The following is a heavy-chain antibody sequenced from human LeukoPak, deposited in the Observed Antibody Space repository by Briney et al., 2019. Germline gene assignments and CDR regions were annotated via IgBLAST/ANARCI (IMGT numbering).Heavy chain of an antibody. CDR3: AKGPYSGFS. V-gene: IGHV3-23*01. CDR2: ISGSGST. D-gene: IGHD1-26*01. CDR1: GFTFSSYA. J-gene: IGHJ5*02. Sequence: GGSLRLSCAASGFTFSSYAMSWVRQAPGKGLEWVSAISGSGSTNYADSVKGRLTISRDNSKNTLYLQMSSLRAEDTAVYYCAKGPYSGFSWGQGTLVTVSS.